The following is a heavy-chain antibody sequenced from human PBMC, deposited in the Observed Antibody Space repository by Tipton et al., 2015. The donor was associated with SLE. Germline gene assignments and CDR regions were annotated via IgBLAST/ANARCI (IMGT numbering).Heavy chain of an antibody. V-gene: IGHV4-59*11. CDR1: GGSISSHY. CDR2: IYYSGST. Sequence: LRLSCTVSGGSISSHYWSWIRQPPGKGLEWIGYIYYSGSTNYNPSLKSRVTISVDTSKNQFSLKLSSVTAADTAVYYCARWIIDGSGSYYYFDYWGQGTLVTVSS. J-gene: IGHJ4*02. D-gene: IGHD3-10*01. CDR3: ARWIIDGSGSYYYFDY.